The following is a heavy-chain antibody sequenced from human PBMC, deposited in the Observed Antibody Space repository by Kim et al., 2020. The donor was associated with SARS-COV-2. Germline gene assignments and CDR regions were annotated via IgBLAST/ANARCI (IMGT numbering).Heavy chain of an antibody. J-gene: IGHJ4*02. Sequence: GGSLRLSCAASGFTFSSYAMSWVRQAPGKGLEWVSGISASGGDTYYADSVQGLVTISRANSKNALILQMNSLRAEDTALYYCAKVTTITAPFYDYWGQGTLVTVSS. CDR3: AKVTTITAPFYDY. CDR1: GFTFSSYA. D-gene: IGHD4-4*01. V-gene: IGHV3-23*01. CDR2: ISASGGDT.